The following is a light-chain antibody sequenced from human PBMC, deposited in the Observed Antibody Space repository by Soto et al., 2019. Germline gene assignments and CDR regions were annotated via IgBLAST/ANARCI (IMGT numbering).Light chain of an antibody. CDR2: GAS. V-gene: IGKV3-15*01. Sequence: DILMTQSPATLSVSPGDRATLSCRASQSVSSNLAWYQQKPGQAPRLLIYGASTRATGIPARFSGSGSGTEFTLTISSLQSQDFAVYFCQQYNNWPPWTFGQGTKVDIK. J-gene: IGKJ1*01. CDR3: QQYNNWPPWT. CDR1: QSVSSN.